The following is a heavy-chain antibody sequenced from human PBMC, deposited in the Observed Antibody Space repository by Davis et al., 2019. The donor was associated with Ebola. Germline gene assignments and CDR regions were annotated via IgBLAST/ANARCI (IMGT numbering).Heavy chain of an antibody. CDR2: IYTSGST. J-gene: IGHJ6*02. CDR3: ARDPSYDILTGYYYYYYGMDV. Sequence: PSETLSLTCTVSGGSISSYYWSWIRQPAGKGLEWIGRIYTSGSTNYNPSLKSRVTMSVDTSKNQFSLKLSSVTAADTAVYYCARDPSYDILTGYYYYYYGMDVWGQGTTVTVSS. CDR1: GGSISSYY. D-gene: IGHD3-9*01. V-gene: IGHV4-4*07.